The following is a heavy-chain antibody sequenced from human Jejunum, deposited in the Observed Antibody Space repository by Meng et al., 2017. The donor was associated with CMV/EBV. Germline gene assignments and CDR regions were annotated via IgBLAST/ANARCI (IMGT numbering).Heavy chain of an antibody. J-gene: IGHJ4*02. D-gene: IGHD4-11*01. Sequence: YTVNNYGSSWVRRAPGQGCEWMGWISAYNSNTNYAEKVQGRVTRSTDTSTNTAYMDLTNLRSDDTAVYFCARDPLLNSNFHPLEYWGQGTLVTVSS. V-gene: IGHV1-18*01. CDR2: ISAYNSNT. CDR1: YTVNNYG. CDR3: ARDPLLNSNFHPLEY.